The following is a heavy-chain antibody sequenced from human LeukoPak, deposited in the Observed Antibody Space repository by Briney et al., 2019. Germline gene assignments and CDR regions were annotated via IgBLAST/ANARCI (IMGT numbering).Heavy chain of an antibody. CDR1: GFIVTGNY. V-gene: IGHV3-66*01. CDR3: ARAYKYTSMIVVPDY. D-gene: IGHD3-22*01. Sequence: GGSLRLSCAVSGFIVTGNYMTWVRLAPGKGLEWVSTIYSGGSTYYADSVKGRFTISRDNAKNSLFLQMDSLRAEDTAVYYCARAYKYTSMIVVPDYWGQGTLVTVSS. J-gene: IGHJ4*02. CDR2: IYSGGST.